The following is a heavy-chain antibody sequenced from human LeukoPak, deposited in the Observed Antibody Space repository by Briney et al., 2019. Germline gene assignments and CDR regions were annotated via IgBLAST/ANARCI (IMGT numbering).Heavy chain of an antibody. Sequence: PGGSLRLSCAASGFTFSSYSMNWVRQAPGKGLEWVSSISSSSSYIYYADSVKGRFTISRDNAKNSLYLQMNSLRAEDTAVYYCVPPGYCSSTSCRSDAFDIWGQGTMVTVSS. CDR3: VPPGYCSSTSCRSDAFDI. CDR2: ISSSSSYI. J-gene: IGHJ3*02. CDR1: GFTFSSYS. V-gene: IGHV3-21*01. D-gene: IGHD2-2*01.